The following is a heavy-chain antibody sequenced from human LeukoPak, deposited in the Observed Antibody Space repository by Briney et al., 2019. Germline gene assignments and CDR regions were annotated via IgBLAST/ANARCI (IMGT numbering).Heavy chain of an antibody. CDR3: ARLIARRKRIDY. J-gene: IGHJ4*02. Sequence: KASETLSLTCTVSGGSISSGDYYWSWIRQPPGKGLEWIGYIYNSGSTYYNPSLKSRVTISVDTSKNQFSLKLSSVTAADTAVYYCARLIARRKRIDYWGQGTLVTVSS. CDR2: IYNSGST. V-gene: IGHV4-30-4*01. CDR1: GGSISSGDYY.